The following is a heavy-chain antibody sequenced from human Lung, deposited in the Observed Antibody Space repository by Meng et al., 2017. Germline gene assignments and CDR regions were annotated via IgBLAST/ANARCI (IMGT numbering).Heavy chain of an antibody. V-gene: IGHV4-34*01. D-gene: IGHD4-11*01. CDR3: ARGPTTMAHDLDY. J-gene: IGHJ4*02. CDR2: INHSGST. Sequence: QVPLQQCGAGLLKPSETLSLTCVVSGGSFSDYYWSWIRQPPGKGLEWIGEINHSGSTNYNPSLESRATISVDTSQNNLSLKLSSVTAADSAVYYCARGPTTMAHDLDYWGQGTLVTVSS. CDR1: GGSFSDYY.